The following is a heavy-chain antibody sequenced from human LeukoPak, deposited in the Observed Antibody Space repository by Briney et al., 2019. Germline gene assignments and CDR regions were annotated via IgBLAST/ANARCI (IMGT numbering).Heavy chain of an antibody. CDR1: GFTFSSYS. J-gene: IGHJ5*02. Sequence: GGSLRLSCAASGFTFSSYSMNWVRQAPGKGLEWVSSISSSSSYIYYADSVKGRFTISRDNAKNSLYLQMYSLRAEDTAVYYCARRSRVDWFDPWGQGTLVTVSS. V-gene: IGHV3-21*01. CDR2: ISSSSSYI. CDR3: ARRSRVDWFDP.